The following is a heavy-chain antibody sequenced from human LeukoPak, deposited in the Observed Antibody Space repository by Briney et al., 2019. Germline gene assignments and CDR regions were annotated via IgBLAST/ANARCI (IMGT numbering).Heavy chain of an antibody. CDR2: MYSGGDT. CDR3: ARDAPQVPAAGVLAS. D-gene: IGHD6-13*01. V-gene: IGHV3-53*01. J-gene: IGHJ5*02. CDR1: GFTVSDNY. Sequence: GGSPRLSCAASGFTVSDNYMSWVRQAPGKGLEWVSVMYSGGDTYYANSVKGRFTFSRDISKNTLYLQMNGLRTEDTAMYYCARDAPQVPAAGVLASWGQGTLVTVSS.